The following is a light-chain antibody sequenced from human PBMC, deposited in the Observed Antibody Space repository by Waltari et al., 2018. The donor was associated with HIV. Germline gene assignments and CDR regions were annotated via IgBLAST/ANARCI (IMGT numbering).Light chain of an antibody. CDR1: SSDGGSYNL. Sequence: QSALTQPASVSGSPGQSITISCTGTSSDGGSYNLVSWYQQHPGKAPKRMIYEVSKRPSGVSNRFSGSKSGNTASLTISGLQAEDEADYYCCSYAGSGDVFGTGTKVTVL. J-gene: IGLJ1*01. CDR2: EVS. CDR3: CSYAGSGDV. V-gene: IGLV2-23*02.